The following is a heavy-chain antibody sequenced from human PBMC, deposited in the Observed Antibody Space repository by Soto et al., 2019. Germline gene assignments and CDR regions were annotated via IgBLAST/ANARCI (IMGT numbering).Heavy chain of an antibody. Sequence: SETLSLTCTVSGGSISSGGYYWSWIRQHPGKGLEWIGYIYYSGSTYYNPSLKSRVTISVDTSKNQFSLKLSSVTAADTAVYYRAREALVPKTYYFDYWGQGTLVTVSA. CDR1: GGSISSGGYY. D-gene: IGHD2-2*01. CDR2: IYYSGST. CDR3: AREALVPKTYYFDY. J-gene: IGHJ4*02. V-gene: IGHV4-31*03.